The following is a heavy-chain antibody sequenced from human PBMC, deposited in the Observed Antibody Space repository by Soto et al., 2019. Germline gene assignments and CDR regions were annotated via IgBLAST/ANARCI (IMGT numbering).Heavy chain of an antibody. D-gene: IGHD4-4*01. J-gene: IGHJ4*02. Sequence: QVQLVQSGAEVRKPGSSVKVSCKASGGTFNAYAISWARQAPGQGLEWMGGIIPVSGRADYAQTFQGRVAITADKSTPTFYMELSSLRSEDTAVYYCASPAYTGPQYRFDYWGQGTLVTVSS. CDR1: GGTFNAYA. V-gene: IGHV1-69*14. CDR2: IIPVSGRA. CDR3: ASPAYTGPQYRFDY.